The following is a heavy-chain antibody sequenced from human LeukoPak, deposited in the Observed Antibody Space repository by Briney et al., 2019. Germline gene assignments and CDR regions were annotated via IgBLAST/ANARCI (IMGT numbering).Heavy chain of an antibody. CDR1: GYTFTSYT. D-gene: IGHD6-13*01. J-gene: IGHJ4*02. CDR3: ARGGSLDY. CDR2: INAGNGNT. V-gene: IGHV1-3*01. Sequence: GASVKVSCKASGYTFTSYTMHWVRQAPGQRLEWMGWINAGNGNTKSSQKFQGRVTITRDTSATTAYMELSSLRSEDTAVYYCARGGSLDYWGQGTLVTVSP.